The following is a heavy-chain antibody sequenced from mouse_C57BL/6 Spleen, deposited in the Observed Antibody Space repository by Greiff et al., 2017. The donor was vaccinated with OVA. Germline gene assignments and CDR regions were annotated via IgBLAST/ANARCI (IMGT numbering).Heavy chain of an antibody. Sequence: QVQLQQSGPELVKPGASVKLSCKASGYTFTSYDINWVKQRPGQGLEWIGWIYPRDGSTKYNAKFKGKATLTVDTSSSTAYMELHSLTSEDSAVYFRADGDSSYAMDYWGQGTSVTVSS. CDR1: GYTFTSYD. V-gene: IGHV1-85*01. CDR2: IYPRDGST. CDR3: ADGDSSYAMDY. J-gene: IGHJ4*01. D-gene: IGHD3-2*01.